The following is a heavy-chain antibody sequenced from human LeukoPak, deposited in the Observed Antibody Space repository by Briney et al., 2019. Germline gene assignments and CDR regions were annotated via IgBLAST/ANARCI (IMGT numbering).Heavy chain of an antibody. CDR3: ARSSVRIQLGEEWAFDI. D-gene: IGHD5-18*01. Sequence: SVKVSFKASGGTFSSYAISWVRQAPGQGLEWMGGIIPIFGTANYAQKFQGRVTITADESTSTAYMELSSLRSEDTAVYYCARSSVRIQLGEEWAFDIWGQGTMVTVSS. CDR1: GGTFSSYA. V-gene: IGHV1-69*13. J-gene: IGHJ3*02. CDR2: IIPIFGTA.